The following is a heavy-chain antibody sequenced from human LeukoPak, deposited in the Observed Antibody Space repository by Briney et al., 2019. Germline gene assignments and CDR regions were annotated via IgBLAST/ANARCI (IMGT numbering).Heavy chain of an antibody. V-gene: IGHV3-23*01. D-gene: IGHD3-10*01. J-gene: IGHJ4*02. CDR3: ASHRRSHGSEY. Sequence: GSLRLSCAASGFTFSSYAMSWVRQAPGKGLGWVSAISGSGGSTYYAGSVKGRFTISRDNSKTTLYLQMNSLRAEDTAVYYCASHRRSHGSEYWGQGTLVTVSS. CDR1: GFTFSSYA. CDR2: ISGSGGST.